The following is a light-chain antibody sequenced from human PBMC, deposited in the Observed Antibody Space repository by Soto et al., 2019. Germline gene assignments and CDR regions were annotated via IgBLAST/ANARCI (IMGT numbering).Light chain of an antibody. J-gene: IGKJ5*01. CDR2: DAS. Sequence: EIVLTQSPATLSLSPGERTTLSRRASQSVSRYLAWYQQKPGQAPRLLIYDASNRATGIPARFSGSGSGTDFTLTISSLEPEDFALYYCQQRGKWPITFGQGTRLEIK. CDR1: QSVSRY. CDR3: QQRGKWPIT. V-gene: IGKV3-11*01.